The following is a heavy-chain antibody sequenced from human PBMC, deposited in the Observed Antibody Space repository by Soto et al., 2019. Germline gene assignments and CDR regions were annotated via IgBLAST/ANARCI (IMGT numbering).Heavy chain of an antibody. J-gene: IGHJ4*02. Sequence: QVQLVESGGGVVQPGRSLRLSCAASGFTFSNYAMHWVRQPPGKGLEWVTVISYDGSNKYYADSVKGRFTISRDNSKNTVYLQINSLRAEDTAVYYCARELGCCDGDYNYFDYCGQGTLVTVSS. V-gene: IGHV3-30-3*01. CDR2: ISYDGSNK. D-gene: IGHD4-17*01. CDR1: GFTFSNYA. CDR3: ARELGCCDGDYNYFDY.